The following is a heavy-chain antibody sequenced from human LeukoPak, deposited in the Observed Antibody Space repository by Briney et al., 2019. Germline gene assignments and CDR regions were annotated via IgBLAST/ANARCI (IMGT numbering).Heavy chain of an antibody. J-gene: IGHJ4*02. CDR3: ARVLAEGGGSYGRDY. D-gene: IGHD1-26*01. V-gene: IGHV1-69*13. CDR2: IIPIFGTA. Sequence: SVKVSCKASGGTFSSYAISWVRQAPGQGLEWMGGIIPIFGTANYAQKFQGRVTITADESTSTAYMELSSLRSEDTAVYYCARVLAEGGGSYGRDYWGQGTLVTVSS. CDR1: GGTFSSYA.